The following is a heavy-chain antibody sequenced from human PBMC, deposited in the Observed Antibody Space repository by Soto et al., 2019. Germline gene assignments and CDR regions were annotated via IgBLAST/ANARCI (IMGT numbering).Heavy chain of an antibody. Sequence: QVHLQESGPGLVKPSQTLSLTCTVSGDSISSGGHYWSWIRQPPGKGLEWIGYIYYSGSTYYNPSLKSRVTMSVDTSKNQFSLKLSSVTAADTAVYYCARGAGGGDYNWFDPWGQGTLVTVSS. CDR1: GDSISSGGHY. CDR2: IYYSGST. V-gene: IGHV4-31*03. CDR3: ARGAGGGDYNWFDP. J-gene: IGHJ5*02. D-gene: IGHD2-21*02.